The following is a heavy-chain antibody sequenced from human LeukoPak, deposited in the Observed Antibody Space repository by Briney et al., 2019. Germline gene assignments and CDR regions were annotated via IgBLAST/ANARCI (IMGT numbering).Heavy chain of an antibody. V-gene: IGHV4-4*07. CDR1: GGSISSYY. D-gene: IGHD6-19*01. CDR2: IYTSGST. J-gene: IGHJ6*02. CDR3: ARDREQWLNYYYGTDV. Sequence: SETLSLTCTVSGGSISSYYWSWIRQPAGKGLEWIGRIYTSGSTNYNPSLKSRVTMSVDTSKNQFSLKLSSVTAADTAVYYCARDREQWLNYYYGTDVWGQGTTVTVSS.